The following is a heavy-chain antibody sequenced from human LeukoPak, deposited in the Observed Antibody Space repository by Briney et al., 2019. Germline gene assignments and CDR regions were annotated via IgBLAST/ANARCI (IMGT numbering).Heavy chain of an antibody. CDR2: INPNSGGT. CDR3: AREEHGGNSDY. D-gene: IGHD4-23*01. CDR1: GYTFTGYY. J-gene: IGHJ4*02. V-gene: IGHV1-2*02. Sequence: ASVKVSCKASGYTFTGYYMHWVRQAPGQGLEWMGWINPNSGGTDYAQKFQGRVTMTRDTSISTAYMELSRLRSDDTAVYYCAREEHGGNSDYWGQETLVTVSS.